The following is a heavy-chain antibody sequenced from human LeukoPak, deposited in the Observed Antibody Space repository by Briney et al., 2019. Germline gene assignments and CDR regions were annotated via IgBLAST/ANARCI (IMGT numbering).Heavy chain of an antibody. D-gene: IGHD2-2*01. V-gene: IGHV4-39*07. CDR2: IYYSGST. J-gene: IGHJ6*03. CDR1: GGSISSSSYY. Sequence: PSETLSLTCTVSGGSISSSSYYWGWIRQPPGKGLEWIGSIYYSGSTYYNPSLKSRVTISVDTSKNQFSLKLSSVTAADTAVYYCARNDIVVVPAATSDLYMDVWGKGPRVTVSS. CDR3: ARNDIVVVPAATSDLYMDV.